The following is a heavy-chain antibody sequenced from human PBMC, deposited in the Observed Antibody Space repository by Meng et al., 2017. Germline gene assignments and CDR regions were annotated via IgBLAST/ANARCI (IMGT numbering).Heavy chain of an antibody. CDR3: ARDFDY. Sequence: GWAVVPPGRSLTPSCAASGFIFSNYEMHWVRQAPGKGLEWVACITKDGSRKYYLGSVRGRFTISRDNSKNTLYLEMNSLRSEDTALYYCARDFDYWGQGTLVTVSS. CDR2: ITKDGSRK. V-gene: IGHV3-30*16. J-gene: IGHJ4*02. CDR1: GFIFSNYE.